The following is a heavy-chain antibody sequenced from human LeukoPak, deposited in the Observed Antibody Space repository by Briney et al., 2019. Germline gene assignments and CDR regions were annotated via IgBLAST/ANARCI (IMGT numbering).Heavy chain of an antibody. CDR2: INYKGST. D-gene: IGHD3-22*01. J-gene: IGHJ4*02. Sequence: SETLSLTCTVSGGSISSYYWNWIRQPPGKGLEWIGHINYKGSTKYNPSLRSRVTISVDTSKIQFSLKLSSVTAADTAVYYCARLTYYDGRGYYGFDYGGQGTLVIVSS. CDR3: ARLTYYDGRGYYGFDY. V-gene: IGHV4-59*08. CDR1: GGSISSYY.